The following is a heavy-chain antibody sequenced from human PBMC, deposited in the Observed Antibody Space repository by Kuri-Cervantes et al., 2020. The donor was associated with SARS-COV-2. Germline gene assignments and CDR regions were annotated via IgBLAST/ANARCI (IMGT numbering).Heavy chain of an antibody. D-gene: IGHD5-18*01. CDR3: AKGYSNYFEY. J-gene: IGHJ4*02. Sequence: GESLKISCAASGFTFSSYWMHWVRQAPGKGLVWVSRINSDGSSTSYADSVKGRFTISRDNAKNTLYLQVNSLRAEDTALYFCAKGYSNYFEYWGQGAQVTVSS. CDR2: INSDGSST. V-gene: IGHV3-74*01. CDR1: GFTFSSYW.